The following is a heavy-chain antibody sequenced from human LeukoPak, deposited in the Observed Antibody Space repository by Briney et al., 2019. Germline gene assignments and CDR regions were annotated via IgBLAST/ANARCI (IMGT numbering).Heavy chain of an antibody. V-gene: IGHV4-39*01. J-gene: IGHJ4*02. CDR1: GGSISSSSYY. Sequence: SETLSLTCSVSGGSISSSSYYWGWIRQPPGKGLEWLGSIYLRGNTYYNPSLKSRVTISVDTSKNQLSPKLRSVTAADTAVYYCARHNGDYTTYIDYWGQGTLVTVSS. CDR3: ARHNGDYTTYIDY. CDR2: IYLRGNT. D-gene: IGHD4-17*01.